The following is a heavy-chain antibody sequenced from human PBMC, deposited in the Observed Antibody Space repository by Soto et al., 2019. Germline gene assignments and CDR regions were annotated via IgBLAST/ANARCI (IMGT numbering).Heavy chain of an antibody. V-gene: IGHV4-34*01. CDR3: ARVGRKYNIVATWTYFDY. D-gene: IGHD5-12*01. CDR1: GGSFSGYY. Sequence: SETLSLTCAVYGGSFSGYYWSWIRQPPGKGLEWIGEINHSGSTNYNPSLKSRVTISVDTSKNQFSLKLSSVTAADTAVYYCARVGRKYNIVATWTYFDYWGQGTLVTVSS. CDR2: INHSGST. J-gene: IGHJ4*02.